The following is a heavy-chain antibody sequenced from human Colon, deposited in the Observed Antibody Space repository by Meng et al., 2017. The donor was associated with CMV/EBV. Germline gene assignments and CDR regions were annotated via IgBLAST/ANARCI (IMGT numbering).Heavy chain of an antibody. Sequence: SLKISCTASGFIISGSEMNWVRQAPGKGLEWVSYISSSGSTIYYSDSLKGRFTISRDNAKNSLYLQMNSLRGEDTAVYYCTSQYDFWSGYYAAVGYDGMDVWGQGTTVTVSS. CDR1: GFIISGSE. J-gene: IGHJ6*02. D-gene: IGHD3-3*01. V-gene: IGHV3-48*03. CDR2: ISSSGSTI. CDR3: TSQYDFWSGYYAAVGYDGMDV.